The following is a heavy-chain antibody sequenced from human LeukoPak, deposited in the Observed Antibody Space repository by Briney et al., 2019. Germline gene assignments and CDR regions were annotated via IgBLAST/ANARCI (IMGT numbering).Heavy chain of an antibody. V-gene: IGHV4-59*12. Sequence: SETLSLTCTVSGGSIRSNYWNWIRQPPGKGLEWIGYIYYSGGTNYNPSLESRVTVSIDTSKNQFSLKLSSVTAADTAVYYCARESPTGYFDYWGQGTLVTVSS. CDR1: GGSIRSNY. CDR3: ARESPTGYFDY. CDR2: IYYSGGT. J-gene: IGHJ4*02.